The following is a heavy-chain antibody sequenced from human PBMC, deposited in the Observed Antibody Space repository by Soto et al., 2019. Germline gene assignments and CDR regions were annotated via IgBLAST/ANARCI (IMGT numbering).Heavy chain of an antibody. J-gene: IGHJ5*02. CDR1: GGSISSYY. CDR3: ARHTSGWFDP. V-gene: IGHV4-59*08. D-gene: IGHD2-2*01. CDR2: IHYSGTT. Sequence: PSETLSLTCTVSGGSISSYYWSWIRQPPGKGLEWIGYIHYSGTTNYNPSLKSRVTISVDTSKNQFALKLTSVSAEDTAVYFCARHTSGWFDPWGQGTLVTVSS.